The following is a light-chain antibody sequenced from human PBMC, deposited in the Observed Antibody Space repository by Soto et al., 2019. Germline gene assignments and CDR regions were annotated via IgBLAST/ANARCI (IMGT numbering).Light chain of an antibody. V-gene: IGKV1-39*01. CDR1: QRISTF. J-gene: IGKJ1*01. Sequence: DIQMTQSPSSLSASVGDKVTITCRASQRISTFLNWYQQKPGKAPKLLIYEASSLQSGVPSRFSGSGSGTDFTLTISSLQPEDFATYFCQQSYNTPPWTFGQGTKVEIK. CDR2: EAS. CDR3: QQSYNTPPWT.